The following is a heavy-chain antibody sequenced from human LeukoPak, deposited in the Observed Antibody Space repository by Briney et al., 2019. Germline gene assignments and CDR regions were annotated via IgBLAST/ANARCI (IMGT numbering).Heavy chain of an antibody. V-gene: IGHV1-8*01. CDR3: ARDQGGYCSSTSCTGYDP. CDR1: GYTFTSYD. D-gene: IGHD2-2*01. Sequence: GASVKVSCKASGYTFTSYDINWVRQATGQGLEWMGWMNPNSGNTGYAQKFQGRVTMTRNTSISTAYMELSSLRSEDTAVYYCARDQGGYCSSTSCTGYDPWGQGTLVTVPS. J-gene: IGHJ5*02. CDR2: MNPNSGNT.